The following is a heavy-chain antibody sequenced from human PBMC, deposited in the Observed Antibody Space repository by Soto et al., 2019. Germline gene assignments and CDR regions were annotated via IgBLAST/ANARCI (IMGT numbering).Heavy chain of an antibody. Sequence: VGSLRLSCAASGFTFSSYVMTWVRQAPGKGLEWVSAIRGSGDTTYYADSVKGRLTISRDSAKNTLYLQINSLRDEDTGVYYCARGATGYGNFDYWGQGTLVTVSS. J-gene: IGHJ4*02. CDR3: ARGATGYGNFDY. CDR1: GFTFSSYV. D-gene: IGHD5-12*01. V-gene: IGHV3-23*01. CDR2: IRGSGDTT.